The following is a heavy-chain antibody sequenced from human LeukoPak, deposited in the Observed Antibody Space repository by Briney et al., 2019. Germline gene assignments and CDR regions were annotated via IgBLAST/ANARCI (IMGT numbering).Heavy chain of an antibody. CDR2: LSGSGGTT. CDR1: GFPFSSYD. Sequence: GGSLRLSCVVSGFPFSSYDMSWVRQAPGRGLEWVAGLSGSGGTTYYADSVKGRFTVSRDNAKNSLYLQMNSLRAEDTAVYYCARAPGYSSGWSPYYFDYWGQGTLVTVSS. D-gene: IGHD6-19*01. V-gene: IGHV3-23*01. J-gene: IGHJ4*02. CDR3: ARAPGYSSGWSPYYFDY.